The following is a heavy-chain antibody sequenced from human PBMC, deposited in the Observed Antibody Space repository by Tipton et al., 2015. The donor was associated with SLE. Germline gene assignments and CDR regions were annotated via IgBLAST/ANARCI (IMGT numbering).Heavy chain of an antibody. V-gene: IGHV4-34*01. Sequence: TLSLTCAVYGGSFSGYYWSWIRQPPGKGLEWIGEINHSGSTNYNPSRKSRVTISVDTSKNQFSLKLSSVTAADTAVYYCARDGEYYYDSSGFSGAFDIWGQGTMVTVSS. CDR1: GGSFSGYY. CDR2: INHSGST. D-gene: IGHD3-22*01. CDR3: ARDGEYYYDSSGFSGAFDI. J-gene: IGHJ3*02.